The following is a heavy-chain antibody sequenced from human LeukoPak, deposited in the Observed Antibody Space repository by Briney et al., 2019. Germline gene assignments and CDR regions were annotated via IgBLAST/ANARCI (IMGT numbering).Heavy chain of an antibody. D-gene: IGHD3-16*01. J-gene: IGHJ4*02. Sequence: TRGESLKISCKGSGYSFSSYWIGWVRQMPGKGPEWMVIIYPGDSDIKYSPSFEGQVTISADKSNSTAYLQWSSLKASDTAMYYRARRSSSGGYYFDYWGQGTLVTVSS. CDR3: ARRSSSGGYYFDY. V-gene: IGHV5-51*01. CDR1: GYSFSSYW. CDR2: IYPGDSDI.